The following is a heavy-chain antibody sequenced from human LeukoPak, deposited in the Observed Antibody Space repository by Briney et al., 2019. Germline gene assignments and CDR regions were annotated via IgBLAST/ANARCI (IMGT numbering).Heavy chain of an antibody. CDR3: ARRIGFFWSGCKFDY. CDR1: GGSISSSSYY. CDR2: IYYSGST. Sequence: SETLSLTCTVSGGSISSSSYYWGWIRQPPGKGLEWIGSIYYSGSTYYNPSLKSRVTISVDTSKNQFSLKLSSVTAADTAEYYCARRIGFFWSGCKFDYWGQGTLVTVSS. D-gene: IGHD3-3*01. V-gene: IGHV4-39*01. J-gene: IGHJ4*02.